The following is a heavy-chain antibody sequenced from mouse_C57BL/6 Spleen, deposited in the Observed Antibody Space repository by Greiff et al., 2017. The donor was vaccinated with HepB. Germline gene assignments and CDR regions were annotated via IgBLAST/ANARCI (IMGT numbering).Heavy chain of an antibody. J-gene: IGHJ2*01. CDR3: ARSYFITTVVGY. Sequence: VQLQQPGAELVKPGASVKLSCKASGYTFTSYWMHWVKQRPGRGLEWIGRIDTNSGGTKYNEKFKSKATLTVDKPSSTAYMQLSSLTSEDSAGYYCARSYFITTVVGYWGQGTTLTVSS. CDR2: IDTNSGGT. CDR1: GYTFTSYW. D-gene: IGHD1-1*01. V-gene: IGHV1-72*01.